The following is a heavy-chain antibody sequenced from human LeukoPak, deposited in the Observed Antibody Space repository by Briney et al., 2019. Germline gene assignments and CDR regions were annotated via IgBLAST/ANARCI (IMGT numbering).Heavy chain of an antibody. CDR1: GGSISSCY. CDR3: ARQTTMVRGVINWFDP. J-gene: IGHJ5*02. D-gene: IGHD3-10*01. CDR2: IYYRGST. V-gene: IGHV4-59*08. Sequence: SETLSLTCTVSGGSISSCYWSWIRQPPGKGLEWIGYIYYRGSTNYNPSLKSRVTISVDTSKNQFSLKLSSVTAADTAVYYCARQTTMVRGVINWFDPWGQGTLVTVSS.